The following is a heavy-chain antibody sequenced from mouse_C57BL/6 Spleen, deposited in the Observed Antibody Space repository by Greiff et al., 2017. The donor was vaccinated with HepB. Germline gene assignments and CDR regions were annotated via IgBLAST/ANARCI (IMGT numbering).Heavy chain of an antibody. CDR1: GYSITSDY. V-gene: IGHV3-8*01. CDR3: ARSQFITPPYAMDY. J-gene: IGHJ4*01. CDR2: ISYSGST. D-gene: IGHD1-1*01. Sequence: EVQVVESGPGLAKPSQTLSLTCSVTGYSITSDYWNWIRKFPGNKLEYMGYISYSGSTYYNPSLNSRISITRDTSKNQYYLQLNAVTTEDTATYYCARSQFITPPYAMDYWGQGTSVTVSS.